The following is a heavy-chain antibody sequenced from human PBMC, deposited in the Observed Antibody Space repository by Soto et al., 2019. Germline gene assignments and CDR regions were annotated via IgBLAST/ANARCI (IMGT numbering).Heavy chain of an antibody. J-gene: IGHJ2*01. V-gene: IGHV1-69*01. CDR1: GGTFSSYA. D-gene: IGHD3-22*01. CDR2: IIPIFGTA. CDR3: ARYDYESSGYYSSSWYFDL. Sequence: QVQLVQSGAEVKKPGSSVKVSCKASGGTFSSYAISWVRQAPGQGLEWMGGIIPIFGTANYAQKFQGRVTSTADESTSTAYMELSSLRSEDPAVYYCARYDYESSGYYSSSWYFDLWGRGSLVTVS.